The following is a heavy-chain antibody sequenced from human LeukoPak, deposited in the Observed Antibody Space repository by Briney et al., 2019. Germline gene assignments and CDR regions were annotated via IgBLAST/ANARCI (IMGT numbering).Heavy chain of an antibody. CDR2: ISGDGDLT. CDR3: ATGIAAAGTHLGSY. J-gene: IGHJ4*02. D-gene: IGHD6-13*01. Sequence: GGSLRLSCEASGFTFGTYAMTWVRQGPGKGLEWVSVISGDGDLTYYTNSVKGRFTISRDNSKNTLYLQMNILRADDTAVYYCATGIAAAGTHLGSYWGRGTLVTVSS. CDR1: GFTFGTYA. V-gene: IGHV3-23*01.